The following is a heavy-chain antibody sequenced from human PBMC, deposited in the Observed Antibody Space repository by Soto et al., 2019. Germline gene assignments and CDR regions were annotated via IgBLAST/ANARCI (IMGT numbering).Heavy chain of an antibody. D-gene: IGHD6-19*01. J-gene: IGHJ5*01. Sequence: QVQLVESGGGLVKPGGSLRLSCAASGFTFSDYYMSWIRQAPGKGLEWVSYISSSSSYSNYADSVKGRFTITRDNAKNSLYVQMNSLRAEDTAVDYCARGGGSGGDELECWFGSWGQGTLVTVSS. V-gene: IGHV3-11*05. CDR3: ARGGGSGGDELECWFGS. CDR1: GFTFSDYY. CDR2: ISSSSSYS.